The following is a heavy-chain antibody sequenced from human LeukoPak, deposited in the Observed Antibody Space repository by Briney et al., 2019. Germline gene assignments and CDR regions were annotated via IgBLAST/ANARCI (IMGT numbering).Heavy chain of an antibody. Sequence: QPGGSLRLSCAASGFTFSSYCMSWVRQAPGKGLEWVANIKQDGSEKNYVDSVKGRFTISRDNAKNSLYLQMNSLRAEDTAVYYCATNNWNYGFDYWGQGTLVTVSS. V-gene: IGHV3-7*01. D-gene: IGHD1-7*01. CDR2: IKQDGSEK. J-gene: IGHJ4*02. CDR1: GFTFSSYC. CDR3: ATNNWNYGFDY.